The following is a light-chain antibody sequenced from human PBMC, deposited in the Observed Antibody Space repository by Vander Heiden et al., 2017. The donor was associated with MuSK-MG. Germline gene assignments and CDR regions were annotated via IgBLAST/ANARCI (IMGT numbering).Light chain of an antibody. CDR1: QSISSY. V-gene: IGKV1-39*01. J-gene: IGKJ2*01. Sequence: DVQSSQSPSSLSASVGDRVTITCRASQSISSYLNWYQQKPGKAPKLLIYAASSLQSGVPSRFSGSGYGTDFTLTISSLQPEDFATYYCQQSDSTPLYTFGQGTKLEIK. CDR3: QQSDSTPLYT. CDR2: AAS.